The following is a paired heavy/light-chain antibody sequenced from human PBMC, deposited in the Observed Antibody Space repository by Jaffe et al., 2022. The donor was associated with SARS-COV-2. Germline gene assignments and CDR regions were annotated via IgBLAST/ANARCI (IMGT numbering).Light chain of an antibody. J-gene: IGLJ2*01. V-gene: IGLV2-8*01. CDR2: EVN. CDR1: RGDVGAYNY. CDR3: SSYAGSNTVI. Sequence: QSALTQPPSASGSPGQSVTISCTGSRGDVGAYNYVSWYQQHPGKAPKLLIYEVNKWPSGVPNRFSGSKSGNTASLTVSGLQAEDEADYYCSSYAGSNTVIFGGGTRLTVL.
Heavy chain of an antibody. D-gene: IGHD1-1*01. V-gene: IGHV4-39*01. CDR2: VHYSGSA. CDR1: GDSVNTRDYY. CDR3: ARRPTHQLGIPFDF. Sequence: QLQMQESGPGLVKPSETLSLTCTVSGDSVNTRDYYWAWIRQPPGKGLEWIATVHYSGSANYSPSLQSRVTISIDTSQNQFFLNVGSLVAADTAIYYCARRPTHQLGIPFDFWGQGILVTVSS. J-gene: IGHJ4*02.